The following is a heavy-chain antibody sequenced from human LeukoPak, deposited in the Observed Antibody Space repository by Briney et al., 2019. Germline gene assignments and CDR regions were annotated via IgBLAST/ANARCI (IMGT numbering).Heavy chain of an antibody. D-gene: IGHD6-13*01. CDR3: AKSPRSAADNWFDP. Sequence: GGSLRLSCAASGFTLSTYAMNCVRQAPGKGLEWVSGISAGGGSTYYADSVRGRFTISRDNSKNTLYLQMNSLTVEDTAVYYCAKSPRSAADNWFDPWGQGTLVTVSS. CDR1: GFTLSTYA. CDR2: ISAGGGST. V-gene: IGHV3-23*01. J-gene: IGHJ5*02.